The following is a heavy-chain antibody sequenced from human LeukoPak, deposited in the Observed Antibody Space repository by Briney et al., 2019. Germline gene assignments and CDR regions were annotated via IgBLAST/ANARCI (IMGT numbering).Heavy chain of an antibody. J-gene: IGHJ3*02. CDR3: ARGAVGSTPHVVFDI. CDR1: GGSIRNYY. D-gene: IGHD1-26*01. V-gene: IGHV4-4*07. Sequence: SETLSLTCTVSGGSIRNYYWNWIRQSAGKGLELIGRIHISGSTNSNPSLKSRVTMSVDTSKNQFSLRLSSVTAADTAVYYCARGAVGSTPHVVFDIWGQGTMVTVSS. CDR2: IHISGST.